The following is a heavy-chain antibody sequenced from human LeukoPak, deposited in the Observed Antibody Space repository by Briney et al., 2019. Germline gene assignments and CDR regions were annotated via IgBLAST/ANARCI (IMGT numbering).Heavy chain of an antibody. V-gene: IGHV1-2*02. CDR2: INPNSGGT. D-gene: IGHD3-3*01. J-gene: IGHJ6*03. CDR3: ARGVTIFGVDMDV. CDR1: GYTFTGYY. Sequence: ASVKVSCKASGYTFTGYYMHWVRQAPGQGLEWMGWINPNSGGTNYAQKFQGRVTMTRNTSISTAYMELSSLRSEDTAVYHCARGVTIFGVDMDVWGKGTTVTVSS.